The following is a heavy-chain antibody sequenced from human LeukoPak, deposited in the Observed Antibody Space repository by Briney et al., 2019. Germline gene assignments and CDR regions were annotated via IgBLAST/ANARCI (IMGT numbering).Heavy chain of an antibody. CDR1: GGSISSYY. CDR3: ARRGIFHWFDP. V-gene: IGHV4-4*09. CDR2: IYTSGST. J-gene: IGHJ5*02. D-gene: IGHD6-13*01. Sequence: SETLSLTCTVSGGSISSYYWSWIRQPPGKGLEWIGYIYTSGSTNYNPSLKSRVTISVDTSKNQFSLKLSSVTAADTAVYYCARRGIFHWFDPRGQGTLVTVSS.